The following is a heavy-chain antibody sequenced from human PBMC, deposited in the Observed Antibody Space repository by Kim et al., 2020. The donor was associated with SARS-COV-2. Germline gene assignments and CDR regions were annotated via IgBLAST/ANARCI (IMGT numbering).Heavy chain of an antibody. CDR1: GFTFSSYE. CDR3: ARDLGGKTPLYYYYYGMDV. D-gene: IGHD2-15*01. J-gene: IGHJ6*02. Sequence: GGSLRLSCAASGFTFSSYEMNWVRQAPGKGLEWVSYISSSGSTIYYADSVKGRFTISRDNAKNSLYLQMNSLRAEDTAVYYCARDLGGKTPLYYYYYGMDVWGQGTTVTVSS. CDR2: ISSSGSTI. V-gene: IGHV3-48*03.